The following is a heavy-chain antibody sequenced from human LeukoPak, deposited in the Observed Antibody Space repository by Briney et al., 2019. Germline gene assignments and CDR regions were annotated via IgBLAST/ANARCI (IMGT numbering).Heavy chain of an antibody. Sequence: PSETLSLTCSVSGGSISSSRYNWGWIRQPPGKGLEWIGSIFYSGSTYYNPSLKSRVSMSVDTSKNQFSLKLSSVTAADTAVYYCAREGYSPGQYSFDYWGQGTLVTVSS. CDR1: GGSISSSRYN. CDR2: IFYSGST. CDR3: AREGYSPGQYSFDY. V-gene: IGHV4-39*07. J-gene: IGHJ4*02. D-gene: IGHD5-18*01.